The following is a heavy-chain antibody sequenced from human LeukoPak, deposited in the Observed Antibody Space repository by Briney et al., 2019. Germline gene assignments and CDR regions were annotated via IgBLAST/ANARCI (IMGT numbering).Heavy chain of an antibody. V-gene: IGHV4-30-4*08. D-gene: IGHD2-2*01. CDR1: GGSISSGDYY. CDR3: ARINGAAIFH. J-gene: IGHJ4*02. Sequence: SETLSLTCTVSGGSISSGDYYWRWIRQPPGKGLEWIGYIYYSGSTYYNPSLKSRVTISVDTSKNQFSLKLSSVTAADTAVYYCARINGAAIFHWGQGTLVTVSS. CDR2: IYYSGST.